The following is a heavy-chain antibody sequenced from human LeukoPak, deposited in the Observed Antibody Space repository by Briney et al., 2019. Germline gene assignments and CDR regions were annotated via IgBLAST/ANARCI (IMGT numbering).Heavy chain of an antibody. D-gene: IGHD1-14*01. CDR3: AKDQLKGYRTHPQNWFDP. Sequence: GGSLRLSCAASGFTFSSYGMHWVRQAPGKGLEWVALISYDGSNKYYADSVKGRFTISRDNSKNTLYLQMNSLRAEDTAVYYCAKDQLKGYRTHPQNWFDPWGQGTLVTVSS. CDR1: GFTFSSYG. CDR2: ISYDGSNK. V-gene: IGHV3-30*18. J-gene: IGHJ5*02.